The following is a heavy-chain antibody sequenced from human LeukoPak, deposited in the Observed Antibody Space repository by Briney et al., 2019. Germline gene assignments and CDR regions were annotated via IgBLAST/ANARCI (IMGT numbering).Heavy chain of an antibody. J-gene: IGHJ4*02. CDR3: ARDTRGYVFDY. V-gene: IGHV3-21*01. CDR1: GFTFASYA. Sequence: GGSLRLSCAASGFTFASYAMSWVRQAPGKGLEWVSSISSSSSYIYYADSVEGRFTISRDNAKNSLYLQMNSLRAEDTAVYYCARDTRGYVFDYWGQGTLVTVSS. D-gene: IGHD5-18*01. CDR2: ISSSSSYI.